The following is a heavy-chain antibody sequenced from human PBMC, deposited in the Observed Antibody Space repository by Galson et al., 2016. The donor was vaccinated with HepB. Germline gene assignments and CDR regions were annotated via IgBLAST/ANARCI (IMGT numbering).Heavy chain of an antibody. V-gene: IGHV4-31*03. J-gene: IGHJ4*02. Sequence: TLSLTCTVSGGSISTSGYYWTWIRQHPGKGLEWIGYIYYSGSTCYNPSLKSRVIISVDTSKNQFSLKLTSVTAADTAVYYCARWAGYSDYWGQGTLVTVSS. CDR1: GGSISTSGYY. CDR2: IYYSGST. D-gene: IGHD6-19*01. CDR3: ARWAGYSDY.